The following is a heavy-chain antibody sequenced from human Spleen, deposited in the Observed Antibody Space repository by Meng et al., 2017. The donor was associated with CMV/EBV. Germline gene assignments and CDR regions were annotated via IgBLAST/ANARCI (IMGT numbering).Heavy chain of an antibody. J-gene: IGHJ4*02. CDR3: AKVRGAGATTWNFDY. V-gene: IGHV3-30*02. D-gene: IGHD1-26*01. CDR2: IHYNGKTI. CDR1: GFRFSSYD. Sequence: GESLKISCAASGFRFSSYDIHWVRQAPGKGLEWLTFIHYNGKTISYADSVKGRFTISRDNSKNTLYLQTNSLRVEDTAVYYCAKVRGAGATTWNFDYWGQGTLVTVSS.